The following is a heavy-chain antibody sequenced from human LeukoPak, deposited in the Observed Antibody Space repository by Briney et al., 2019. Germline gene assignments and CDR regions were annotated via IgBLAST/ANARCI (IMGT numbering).Heavy chain of an antibody. V-gene: IGHV3-74*01. CDR1: GFTFSSYW. D-gene: IGHD3-16*01. J-gene: IGHJ4*02. CDR2: INSDGSST. Sequence: HPGGSLGLSCAASGFTFSSYWMHWVRRAPGKGLVWVSCINSDGSSTSYADSVKGRFTISRDNAKNTLYLQMNSLRAEDTAVYYCTRGRRGNYFDYWGQGTLVTVSS. CDR3: TRGRRGNYFDY.